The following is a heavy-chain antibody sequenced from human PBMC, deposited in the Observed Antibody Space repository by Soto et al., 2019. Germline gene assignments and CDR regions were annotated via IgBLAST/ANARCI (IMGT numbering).Heavy chain of an antibody. V-gene: IGHV5-51*01. Sequence: PGESLKISCKGSGYIFSTNWIGWVRQMPGKGLEWMGIIYPADSDTRYSPSFQGQVTISADKSISTAYLQWSSLKASDTAIYYCARAYGARFDIWGQGTMVTISS. CDR3: ARAYGARFDI. CDR2: IYPADSDT. CDR1: GYIFSTNW. J-gene: IGHJ3*02. D-gene: IGHD4-17*01.